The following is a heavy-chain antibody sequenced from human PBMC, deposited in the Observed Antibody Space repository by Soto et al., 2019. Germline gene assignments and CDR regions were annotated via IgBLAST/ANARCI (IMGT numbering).Heavy chain of an antibody. D-gene: IGHD3-22*01. J-gene: IGHJ4*02. CDR2: IKEDGREK. V-gene: IGHV3-7*03. CDR3: ARVQSNGYFYY. Sequence: EVQLVESGGGLVQPGGSLRLSCATSGFTLSSFWMSWVRQAPGKGLEWVATIKEDGREKYYVDSVRGRFTISRDNAENSVYLQMNSLRAEDTAVYYCARVQSNGYFYYWGQGTLVTVSS. CDR1: GFTLSSFW.